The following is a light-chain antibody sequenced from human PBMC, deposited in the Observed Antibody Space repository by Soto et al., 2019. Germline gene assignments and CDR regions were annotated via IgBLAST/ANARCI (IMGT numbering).Light chain of an antibody. J-gene: IGLJ2*01. V-gene: IGLV2-8*01. CDR2: EVN. Sequence: QSALTQPPSSSGSPGQSVTISCTGTSSDLGGYNYVSWYQQYSGKAPKLILYEVNTPPSGVPDRFSGSKSGNTASLTVAGLQAEDEADYHCNSYAGRDNWIFGGGTKLTVL. CDR1: SSDLGGYNY. CDR3: NSYAGRDNWI.